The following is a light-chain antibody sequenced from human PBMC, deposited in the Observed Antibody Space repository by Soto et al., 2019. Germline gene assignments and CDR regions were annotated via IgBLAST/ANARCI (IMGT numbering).Light chain of an antibody. V-gene: IGLV1-44*01. CDR2: SND. CDR1: NSNIGRNT. J-gene: IGLJ2*01. Sequence: QSALTQPPSASGTPGQRVTISCSGSNSNIGRNTVSWYQQVPGTAPKSLIYSNDQRPSGVPDRISGSRSGTSASLAISGLQSGDEAEYYCAAWDDTLGARVFGGGTQLTVL. CDR3: AAWDDTLGARV.